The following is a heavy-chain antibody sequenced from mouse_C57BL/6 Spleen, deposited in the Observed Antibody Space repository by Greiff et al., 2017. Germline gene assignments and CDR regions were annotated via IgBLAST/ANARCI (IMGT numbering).Heavy chain of an antibody. CDR3: ARNGYYGSFWYCDV. J-gene: IGHJ1*03. CDR2: INPNTGGT. V-gene: IGHV1-18*01. D-gene: IGHD1-1*01. Sequence: VQLQQSGPELVKPGASVKIPCKASGYTFTDYNMDWVKQSHGNSLEWIGDINPNTGGTIYNQKFKGKATLTVDNSSSTAYMELRSLTSEDTAVYYCARNGYYGSFWYCDVWGTGTTVTVSS. CDR1: GYTFTDYN.